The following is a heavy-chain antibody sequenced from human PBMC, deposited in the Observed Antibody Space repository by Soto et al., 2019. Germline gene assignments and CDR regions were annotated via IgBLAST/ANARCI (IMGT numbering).Heavy chain of an antibody. D-gene: IGHD2-2*02. V-gene: IGHV1-2*02. CDR1: GYTFTSYD. CDR3: ARGPPHCSSTSCYTDFDY. Sequence: QVQLVQSGAEVKKPGASVKVSCKASGYTFTSYDINWVRQATGQGLEWMGWMNPNSGGTNYAQKFQGRVTMTRDTSISTAYMELSRLRSDDTAVYYCARGPPHCSSTSCYTDFDYWGQGTLVTVSS. J-gene: IGHJ4*02. CDR2: MNPNSGGT.